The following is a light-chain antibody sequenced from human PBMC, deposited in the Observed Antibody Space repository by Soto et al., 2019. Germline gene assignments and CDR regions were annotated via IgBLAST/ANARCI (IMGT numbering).Light chain of an antibody. CDR1: QSVRTN. Sequence: IVMTQYADTLSVSPGETVTLTCRASQSVRTNLAWYQHKPGQSPRLLIYGASSRATGIPVRFSGSGSGTDFTLTISSLEPEDFAVYYCQQRSNWPQTFGQGTKVDIK. J-gene: IGKJ1*01. CDR3: QQRSNWPQT. V-gene: IGKV3-11*01. CDR2: GAS.